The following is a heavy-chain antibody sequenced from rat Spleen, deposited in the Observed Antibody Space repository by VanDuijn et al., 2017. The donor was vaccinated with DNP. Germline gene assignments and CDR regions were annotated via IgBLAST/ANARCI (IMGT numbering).Heavy chain of an antibody. CDR1: GFNFNDYW. CDR3: ARAGWHGWLAY. D-gene: IGHD1-11*01. CDR2: INKDSSTI. Sequence: EVKLVESGGGLVQPGRSLKLSCAASGFNFNDYWMGWVRQAPGKGLKWIGEINKDSSTIKYSPSLKDQFTISRDNAQNTLYLQIHKLGSEDTAIYYCARAGWHGWLAYWGQGTLVTVSS. J-gene: IGHJ3*01. V-gene: IGHV4-2*01.